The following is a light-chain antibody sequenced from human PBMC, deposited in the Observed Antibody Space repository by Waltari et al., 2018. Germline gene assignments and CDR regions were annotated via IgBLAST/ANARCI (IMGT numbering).Light chain of an antibody. CDR1: QSVNNF. CDR2: AAS. V-gene: IGKV1-39*01. Sequence: DIQLTQSPSTLSASLGDRVTITCRASQSVNNFLNWYQQKPGKAPKLLIFAASNLQSGVPSRFSGSGSETVFTLTISSLQPEDFATYYCQQSNSANTFGQGTKLDIK. CDR3: QQSNSANT. J-gene: IGKJ2*01.